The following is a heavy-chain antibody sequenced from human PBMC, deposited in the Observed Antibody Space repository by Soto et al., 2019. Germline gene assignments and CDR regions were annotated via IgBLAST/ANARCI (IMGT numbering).Heavy chain of an antibody. CDR2: IKGSGGET. CDR3: ARDWAAAGPFDY. V-gene: IGHV1-46*01. Sequence: GASVKVSCKTSGYTFTNYYMHWVRQAPGQGREWMGIIKGSGGETTYAQRFLGRVTMTTDTSTGTAYMELGSLRSDYTAVYYCARDWAAAGPFDYWGQGTLVTVSS. CDR1: GYTFTNYY. J-gene: IGHJ4*02. D-gene: IGHD6-13*01.